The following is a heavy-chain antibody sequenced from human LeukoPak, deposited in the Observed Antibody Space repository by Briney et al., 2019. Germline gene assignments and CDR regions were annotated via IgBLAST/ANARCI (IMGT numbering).Heavy chain of an antibody. V-gene: IGHV1-8*01. CDR1: GYTFTSYN. CDR2: MNPNSGNT. J-gene: IGHJ5*02. D-gene: IGHD1-7*01. CDR3: ARDAYGWNSGWFDP. Sequence: ASVKVSCKASGYTFTSYNINWVRQATGQGLEWMGWMNPNSGNTGYAQKFQGRVTITRDTSASTAYMELSSLRSEDTAVYYCARDAYGWNSGWFDPWGQGTLVTVSS.